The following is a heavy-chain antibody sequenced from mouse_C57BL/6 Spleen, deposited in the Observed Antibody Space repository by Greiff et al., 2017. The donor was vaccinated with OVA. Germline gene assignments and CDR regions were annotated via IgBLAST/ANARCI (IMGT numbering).Heavy chain of an antibody. D-gene: IGHD2-3*01. J-gene: IGHJ4*01. Sequence: EVQLQESGGGLVKPGGSLKLSCAASGFTFSSYTMSWVRQTPEKRLEWVATISGGGGNTYYPDSVKGRFTISRDNAKNTLYLQMSSLRSEDTALYYCARWLLGAMDYWGQGTSVTVSS. CDR3: ARWLLGAMDY. CDR1: GFTFSSYT. V-gene: IGHV5-9*01. CDR2: ISGGGGNT.